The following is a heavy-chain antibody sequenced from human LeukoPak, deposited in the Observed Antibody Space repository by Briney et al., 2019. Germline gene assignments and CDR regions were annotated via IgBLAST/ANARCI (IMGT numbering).Heavy chain of an antibody. J-gene: IGHJ6*03. CDR2: ITSSSSYI. D-gene: IGHD2-15*01. CDR3: ARGSGGGLKNHYDYMGV. CDR1: GFSFTTYS. Sequence: GGSLRLSCAASGFSFTTYSMNWVRQAPGKGLEWVSSITSSSSYIYYADSMKGRFTISRDNANNSLSLQINSLRADDGAVYFCARGSGGGLKNHYDYMGVWGKGTTVTVSS. V-gene: IGHV3-21*01.